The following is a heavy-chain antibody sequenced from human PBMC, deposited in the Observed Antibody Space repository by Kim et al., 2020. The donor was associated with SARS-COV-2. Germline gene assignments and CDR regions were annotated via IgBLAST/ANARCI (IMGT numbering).Heavy chain of an antibody. Sequence: NPSLKSRVTISVDTSKNQFSLKLSSVTAADTAVYYCARAGTTVPYYFDYWGQGTLVTVSS. D-gene: IGHD4-4*01. J-gene: IGHJ4*02. CDR3: ARAGTTVPYYFDY. V-gene: IGHV4-39*07.